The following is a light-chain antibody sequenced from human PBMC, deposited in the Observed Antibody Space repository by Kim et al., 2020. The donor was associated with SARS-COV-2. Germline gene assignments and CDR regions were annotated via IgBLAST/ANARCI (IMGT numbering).Light chain of an antibody. CDR2: WAS. Sequence: DIVMTQSPDSLAVSLGERATIKCKSSQSVLYSSNNKNYLAWYQQKPGQPPKLLIYWASTRESGVPDRFSGSGSGTDFTLTISSLQAEDVAVYYCQQYYSTPRTFGQGTKLEI. CDR1: QSVLYSSNNKNY. CDR3: QQYYSTPRT. J-gene: IGKJ2*02. V-gene: IGKV4-1*01.